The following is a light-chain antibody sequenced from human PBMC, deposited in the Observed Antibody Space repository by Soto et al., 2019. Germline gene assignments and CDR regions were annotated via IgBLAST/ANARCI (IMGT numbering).Light chain of an antibody. J-gene: IGKJ3*01. CDR1: QSVSSY. CDR3: QQRSNWPPRPT. CDR2: DAS. V-gene: IGKV3-11*01. Sequence: EIVLTQSPATLSLSPGERATLSCRASQSVSSYLAWYQQKPGQAPRLLIYDASNRATGIPARFSGSVSGTDFTLTISSLEPEDFAVYYCQQRSNWPPRPTFGPGTKVDIK.